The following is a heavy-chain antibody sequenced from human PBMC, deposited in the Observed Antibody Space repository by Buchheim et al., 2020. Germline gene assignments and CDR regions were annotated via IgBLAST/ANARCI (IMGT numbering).Heavy chain of an antibody. J-gene: IGHJ5*02. CDR2: VYSSGSA. Sequence: QVQLQESGPGLVKPSETLSLTCTVSGGSINNYYWTWIRQPPGKGLEWLGYVYSSGSANDNPSLRSRITISVDTSKNQFSLRLNSVTAADTAVYYCARGLDWFDPWGQGTL. CDR3: ARGLDWFDP. CDR1: GGSINNYY. V-gene: IGHV4-59*01.